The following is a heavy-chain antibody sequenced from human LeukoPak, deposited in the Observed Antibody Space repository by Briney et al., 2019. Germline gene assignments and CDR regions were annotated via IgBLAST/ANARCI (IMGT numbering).Heavy chain of an antibody. CDR3: AKSLPSGRTVGLVYDAFDI. D-gene: IGHD3/OR15-3a*01. CDR1: GLTFSSYG. J-gene: IGHJ3*02. CDR2: VRYDGNNK. Sequence: SGGSLRLSCAASGLTFSSYGMHWVRQAPGKGLEWVAFVRYDGNNKYYGDSVKGRFTISRDNSKNTLYLQMNSLTAEDTAVYYCAKSLPSGRTVGLVYDAFDIWGQGTVVTVSS. V-gene: IGHV3-30*02.